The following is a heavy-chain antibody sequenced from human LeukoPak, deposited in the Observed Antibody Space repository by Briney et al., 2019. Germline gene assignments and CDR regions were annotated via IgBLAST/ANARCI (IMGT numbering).Heavy chain of an antibody. D-gene: IGHD2-2*02. CDR2: IYPGDSDT. CDR1: GYSFTSYW. CDR3: ARQTGYCSSTSCYRYFDY. J-gene: IGHJ4*02. Sequence: GESLKISCKGSGYSFTSYWIGLVRQMPGKGLEWMGIIYPGDSDTRYSPSFQGQVTISADKSISTAYLQWSSLKASDTAMYYCARQTGYCSSTSCYRYFDYWGQGTLVTVSS. V-gene: IGHV5-51*01.